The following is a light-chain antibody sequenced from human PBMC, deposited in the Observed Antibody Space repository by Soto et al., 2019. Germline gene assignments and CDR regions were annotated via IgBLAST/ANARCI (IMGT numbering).Light chain of an antibody. CDR3: QQYNNWPPYT. CDR2: GAS. V-gene: IGKV3-15*01. Sequence: EIVMTQSPATLSVSPGERATLSCRASQSVSSNLAWYQQKPGQAPRLLIYGASTRATGIPARFSGSGSGTXFXXXXXXXXXEDFAVYYCQQYNNWPPYTFGQGTKLEIK. CDR1: QSVSSN. J-gene: IGKJ2*01.